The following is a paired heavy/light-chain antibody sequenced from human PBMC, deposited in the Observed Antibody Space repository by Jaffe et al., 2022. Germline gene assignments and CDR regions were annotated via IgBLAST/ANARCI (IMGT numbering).Light chain of an antibody. Sequence: DVVMTQSPLSLPVTVGQPASISCRSSQSLVDSDGDTFLSWFQQRPGQSPRLLIYEVSYRDSGVPDRFSGSGSGTDFTLNINRVEAEDVGVYYCMQVTHWPGTFGQGTKVEIK. CDR3: MQVTHWPGT. V-gene: IGKV2-30*01. CDR2: EVS. CDR1: QSLVDSDGDTF. J-gene: IGKJ1*01.
Heavy chain of an antibody. D-gene: IGHD3-16*01. CDR3: VRGRGGGY. V-gene: IGHV3-7*05. Sequence: EVQLVDSGGDLVQPGGSLRLSCAASGFTFSQFWMTWVRQAPGKGLEWVAIINEDGSEKYYVDSVKGRFTISRDNAKKSLFLQMNSLRIEDTAEYYCVRGRGGGYWGPGTLVTVSS. CDR2: INEDGSEK. CDR1: GFTFSQFW. J-gene: IGHJ4*02.